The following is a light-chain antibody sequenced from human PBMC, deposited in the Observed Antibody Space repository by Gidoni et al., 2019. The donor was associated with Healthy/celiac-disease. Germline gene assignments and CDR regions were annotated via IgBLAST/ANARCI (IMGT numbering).Light chain of an antibody. CDR2: AAS. Sequence: DIQMTQSPSSVSESVGDRVTITCRASQGISSWLAWYQKKPGKAPKLLIYAASSLQSGVPSRFSGSGSGTDFTLTISSLQPEDFATYYCQQANSFPHTFGQGTKLEIK. CDR1: QGISSW. V-gene: IGKV1-12*01. CDR3: QQANSFPHT. J-gene: IGKJ2*01.